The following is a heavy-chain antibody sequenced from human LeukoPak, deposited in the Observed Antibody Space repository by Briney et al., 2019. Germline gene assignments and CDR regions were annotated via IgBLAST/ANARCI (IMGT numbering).Heavy chain of an antibody. J-gene: IGHJ4*02. CDR1: GGTFSSYA. CDR2: INPSGGST. Sequence: ASVKVSCKASGGTFSSYAISWVRQAPGQGLEWMGIINPSGGSTSYAQKFQGRVTMTRDTSTSTVYMELSSLRSEDTAVYYCARAVGWCSGGSCYSLDYFDYWGQGTLVTVSS. D-gene: IGHD2-15*01. CDR3: ARAVGWCSGGSCYSLDYFDY. V-gene: IGHV1-46*03.